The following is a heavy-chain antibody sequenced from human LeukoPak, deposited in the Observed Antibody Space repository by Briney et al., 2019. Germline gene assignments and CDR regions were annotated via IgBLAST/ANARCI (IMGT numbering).Heavy chain of an antibody. CDR3: ARGNPRRLTTHLLFDL. CDR2: INVLTGDT. J-gene: IGHJ5*02. Sequence: ASVKVSCKASGYSFTGYYIHWLRQAPGHGLEWLGWINVLTGDTSYGQKFQDRVSLARDTSISTAYMTLSGLRLDDAAVYFCARGNPRRLTTHLLFDLWGQGTLLSVSS. V-gene: IGHV1-2*02. D-gene: IGHD4-11*01. CDR1: GYSFTGYY.